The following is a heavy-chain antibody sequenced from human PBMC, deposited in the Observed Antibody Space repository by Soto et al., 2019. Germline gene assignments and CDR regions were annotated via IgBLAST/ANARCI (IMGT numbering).Heavy chain of an antibody. J-gene: IGHJ5*02. CDR3: VRDNWSLFDR. CDR1: GFSFSTYW. Sequence: GGSLRLSCEASGFSFSTYWMNLVRQAPGKGLEWVANVNHDGGETDYVDSVEDRFAIFRDNAKNSLYLQMDRLRVEDTAVYYCVRDNWSLFDRWGQRTLVTVSS. V-gene: IGHV3-7*03. CDR2: VNHDGGET. D-gene: IGHD1-26*01.